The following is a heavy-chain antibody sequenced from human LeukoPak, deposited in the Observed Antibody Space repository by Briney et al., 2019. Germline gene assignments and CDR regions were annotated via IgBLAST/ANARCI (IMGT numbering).Heavy chain of an antibody. Sequence: SETLSLTCTVSGGSISSNSYYWGWIRQPPGKGLEWIGTIYYGGKTYYNPSLKSRVTISVDTSKNQFSLKLSSVTAADTAVYYCARKGTAVGLFDYWGQGTLVTVSS. V-gene: IGHV4-39*07. CDR1: GGSISSNSYY. CDR2: IYYGGKT. J-gene: IGHJ4*02. D-gene: IGHD6-19*01. CDR3: ARKGTAVGLFDY.